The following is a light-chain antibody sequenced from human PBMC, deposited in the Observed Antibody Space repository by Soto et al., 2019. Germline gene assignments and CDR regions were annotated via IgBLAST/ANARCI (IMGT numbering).Light chain of an antibody. V-gene: IGLV2-18*02. CDR2: DVS. CDR3: SSYTSSSTYV. Sequence: QSALAQPPSVSGSPGQSVAISCTGTSSDVGGSNGVSWYQQPPGTAPKLMIYDVSNRPSGVPDRFSGSKSGNTASLTISGLQAEDEGDYYCSSYTSSSTYVFGTGTRSPS. J-gene: IGLJ1*01. CDR1: SSDVGGSNG.